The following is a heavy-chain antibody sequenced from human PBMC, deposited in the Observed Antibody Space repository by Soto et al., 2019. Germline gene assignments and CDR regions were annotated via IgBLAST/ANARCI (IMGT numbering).Heavy chain of an antibody. J-gene: IGHJ5*02. CDR1: GYTFTSYN. Sequence: QVQLVQSGAEVKKPGASVKVSCKASGYTFTSYNMHWVRQAHGQGLEWVGMINPLGFSTTYAQKFRGRVTMTRETSTRTVYMDLTNLRSDDTAVYYCARAAGRFGELYWFAPWGQGTLVTVS. D-gene: IGHD3-10*01. CDR3: ARAAGRFGELYWFAP. V-gene: IGHV1-46*01. CDR2: INPLGFST.